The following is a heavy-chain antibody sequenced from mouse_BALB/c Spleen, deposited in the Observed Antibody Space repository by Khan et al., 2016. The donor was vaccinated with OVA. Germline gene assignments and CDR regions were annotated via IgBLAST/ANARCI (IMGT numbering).Heavy chain of an antibody. CDR3: TRTSYYGNPWFTY. CDR2: ISSTGSYT. CDR1: GFAFNSYD. V-gene: IGHV5-9*02. J-gene: IGHJ3*01. D-gene: IGHD2-10*01. Sequence: EVMLVESGGGLVKPGGSLKLSCEVSGFAFNSYDMSWVRQTPEKRLEWVATISSTGSYTYYPDSVKGRFTISRDTARNTLYLQMSSLRSEETALYYCTRTSYYGNPWFTYWGQGTLVTVSA.